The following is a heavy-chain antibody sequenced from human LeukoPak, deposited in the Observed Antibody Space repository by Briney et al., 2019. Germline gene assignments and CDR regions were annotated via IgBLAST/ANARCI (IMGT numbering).Heavy chain of an antibody. CDR1: GDSVSINSAA. D-gene: IGHD6-19*01. Sequence: SQNLSLNCAISGDSVSINSAAWNWIRQSPSRGLEWLVRTYQRSKWYNDYAVSVKSRITINPDISKNQFSLQLNSVTPEDTAVYYCARSPSPYSSGWYFDYWGQGTLVTVSS. V-gene: IGHV6-1*01. J-gene: IGHJ4*02. CDR3: ARSPSPYSSGWYFDY. CDR2: TYQRSKWYN.